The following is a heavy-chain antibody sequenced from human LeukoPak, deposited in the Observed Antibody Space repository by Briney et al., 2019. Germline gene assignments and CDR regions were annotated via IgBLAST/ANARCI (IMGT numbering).Heavy chain of an antibody. CDR1: GFTFSDYY. CDR2: ISSSGSTI. CDR3: ARGVAGATTSSMVFDY. Sequence: GESLRLSCAASGFTFSDYYMSWIRQAPGKGLEWVSYISSSGSTIYYADSVKGRFTISRDNAKNSLYLQMNSLRAEDTAVYYCARGVAGATTSSMVFDYWGQGTLVTVSS. J-gene: IGHJ4*02. V-gene: IGHV3-11*01. D-gene: IGHD1-26*01.